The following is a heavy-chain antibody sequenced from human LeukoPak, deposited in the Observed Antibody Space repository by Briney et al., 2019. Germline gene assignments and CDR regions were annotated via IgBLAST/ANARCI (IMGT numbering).Heavy chain of an antibody. Sequence: ASVKVSCKASGYTFTSYYMHWVRQAPGQGLEWMGIINPSGGSTSYAQKFQGRVTMTRDMSTSTVYMELSSLRSEDTAVYYCARAYSGYDSGTAPNDSTFDYSGQGTLVTVYS. D-gene: IGHD5-12*01. J-gene: IGHJ4*02. CDR2: INPSGGST. V-gene: IGHV1-46*01. CDR3: ARAYSGYDSGTAPNDSTFDY. CDR1: GYTFTSYY.